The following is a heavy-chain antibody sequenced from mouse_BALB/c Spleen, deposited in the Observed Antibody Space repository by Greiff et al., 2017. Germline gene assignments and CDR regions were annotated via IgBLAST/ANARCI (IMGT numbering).Heavy chain of an antibody. D-gene: IGHD2-10*02. J-gene: IGHJ2*01. CDR2: IDPANGNT. CDR3: ARWGAYGNYYFDY. V-gene: IGHV14-3*02. Sequence: VQLQQSGAELVKPGASVKLSCTASGFRIKDTYMHWVKQRPEQGLEWIGRIDPANGNTKYDPKFQGKATITADTSSNTAYLQLSSLTSEDTAVYYCARWGAYGNYYFDYWGQGTTLTVSS. CDR1: GFRIKDTY.